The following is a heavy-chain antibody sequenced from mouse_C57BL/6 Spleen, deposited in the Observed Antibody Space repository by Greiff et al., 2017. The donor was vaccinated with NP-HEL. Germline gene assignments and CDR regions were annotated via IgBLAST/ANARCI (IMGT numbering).Heavy chain of an antibody. CDR1: GYAFSSYW. D-gene: IGHD1-1*01. Sequence: VQLQQSGAELVKPGASVKISCKASGYAFSSYWMNWVKQRPGKGLEWIGQIYPGDGDTNYNGKFKGKATLTADKSSSTAYMQLSSLTSEDSAVYYCARSRTTVVYFDYWGQGTTLTVSS. V-gene: IGHV1-80*01. CDR3: ARSRTTVVYFDY. CDR2: IYPGDGDT. J-gene: IGHJ2*01.